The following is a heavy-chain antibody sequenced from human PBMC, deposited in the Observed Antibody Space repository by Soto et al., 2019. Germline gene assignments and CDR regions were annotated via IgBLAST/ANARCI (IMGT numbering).Heavy chain of an antibody. D-gene: IGHD6-13*01. Sequence: SETLSLTCTVSGGSISSSSYYWGWIRQPPGKGLEWIGSIYYSGSTYYNPSLKSRVTISVDTSKNQFSLKLSSVTAADTAVYYCGRDQEAGSFFPYYYGMDVWGQGTTVTVSS. CDR2: IYYSGST. CDR3: GRDQEAGSFFPYYYGMDV. V-gene: IGHV4-39*02. J-gene: IGHJ6*02. CDR1: GGSISSSSYY.